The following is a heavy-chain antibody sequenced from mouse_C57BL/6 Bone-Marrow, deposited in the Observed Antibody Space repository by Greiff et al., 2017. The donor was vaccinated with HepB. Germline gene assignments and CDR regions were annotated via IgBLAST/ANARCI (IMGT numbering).Heavy chain of an antibody. CDR2: IDPYSGCT. V-gene: IGHV1-72*01. CDR3: ASGRRMYDNCYIDY. J-gene: IGHJ2*01. Sequence: QVHLKQPGAELVTPGASVKLSCKASGYTFTSYWMHWVKQRPGRGLEWIGRIDPYSGCTQYNEKFKCKATVTVDKSSSTAYMQRSRLTSEDSAVYYCASGRRMYDNCYIDYWGLGTTLTVAS. D-gene: IGHD2-10*02. CDR1: GYTFTSYW.